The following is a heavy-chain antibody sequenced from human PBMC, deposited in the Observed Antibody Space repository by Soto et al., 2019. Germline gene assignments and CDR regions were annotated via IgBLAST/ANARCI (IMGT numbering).Heavy chain of an antibody. CDR1: GFTFSDST. CDR2: IRSKANNYAT. V-gene: IGHV3-73*01. Sequence: EVQLVESGGGLVQPGGSLKVSCAASGFTFSDSTIHWVRQASGKGLEWVGRIRSKANNYATAYAASVKGRFTISRDDSKNTAYLQMKRLKIEDTAVYYCTSGLGVLSLRGDDYWGQGTMVTVSS. D-gene: IGHD3-16*02. J-gene: IGHJ4*02. CDR3: TSGLGVLSLRGDDY.